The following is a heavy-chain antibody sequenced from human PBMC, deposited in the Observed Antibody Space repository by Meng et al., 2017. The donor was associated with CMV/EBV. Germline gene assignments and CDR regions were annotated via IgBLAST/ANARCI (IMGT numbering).Heavy chain of an antibody. CDR3: ARDRKVRGVMKDIEYYYYGMDV. CDR1: GFTFSSYA. V-gene: IGHV3-30-3*01. J-gene: IGHJ6*02. CDR2: ISYDGSNK. D-gene: IGHD3-10*01. Sequence: GGSLRLSCAASGFTFSSYAMHWVRQAPGKGLEWVAVISYDGSNKYYADSVKGRFTISRDNSKNTLYLQMNSLRAEDTAVYYCARDRKVRGVMKDIEYYYYGMDVWGQGTTVTV.